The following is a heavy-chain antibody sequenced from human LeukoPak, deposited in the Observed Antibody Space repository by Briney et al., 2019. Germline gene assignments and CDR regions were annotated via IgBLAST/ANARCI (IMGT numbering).Heavy chain of an antibody. D-gene: IGHD3-22*01. Sequence: GASVKVSCKASGYTFTSYYMHWVRQAPGQGLEWMGIINPSGGSTSYAQKFQGRVTMTRDTSTSTVYMELSSLRSEDTAVYYCARASGILDYYDSSGYYWFDPWGQGTLVTFSS. CDR1: GYTFTSYY. V-gene: IGHV1-46*01. CDR2: INPSGGST. CDR3: ARASGILDYYDSSGYYWFDP. J-gene: IGHJ5*02.